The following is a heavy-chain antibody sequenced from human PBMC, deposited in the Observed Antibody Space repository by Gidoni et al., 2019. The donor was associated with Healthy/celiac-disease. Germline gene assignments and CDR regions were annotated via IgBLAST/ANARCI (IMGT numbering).Heavy chain of an antibody. V-gene: IGHV5-51*01. CDR1: GYSFTSYW. Sequence: EVQLVQSGAEVKKPGESLKISCTGSGYSFTSYWIGWVRQMPGKGLEWMGIIYPGDSDTRYSPSFQGQVTISADKSISTAYLQWSSLKASDTAMYYCARHVEEYCSGGSCYSESYFDYWGQGTLVTVSS. CDR3: ARHVEEYCSGGSCYSESYFDY. J-gene: IGHJ4*02. CDR2: IYPGDSDT. D-gene: IGHD2-15*01.